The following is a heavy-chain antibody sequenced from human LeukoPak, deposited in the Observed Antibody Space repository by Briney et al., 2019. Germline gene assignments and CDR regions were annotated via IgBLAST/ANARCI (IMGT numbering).Heavy chain of an antibody. Sequence: ASVKVSCKASGYTFTSYAMNWVRQAPGQGLEWMGWINTNTGNPTYAQGFTGRFVFSLDTSVSTAYLQISSLKAEDTAVYYCARDRIQLWLTYYYYMDVWGQGTLVTVSS. CDR1: GYTFTSYA. D-gene: IGHD5-18*01. V-gene: IGHV7-4-1*02. CDR3: ARDRIQLWLTYYYYMDV. CDR2: INTNTGNP. J-gene: IGHJ6*03.